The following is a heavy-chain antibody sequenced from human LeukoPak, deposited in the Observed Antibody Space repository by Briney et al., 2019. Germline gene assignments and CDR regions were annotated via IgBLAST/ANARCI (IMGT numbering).Heavy chain of an antibody. D-gene: IGHD2-2*01. Sequence: SETLSLTCTVSGGSISSRSYYWGWIRQPPGKGLEWIGSIYYSGSTNYNPSLKSRVTISVDTSKNQFSLNLSSVTAADTAVYYCARHCSSTSYYRYWGQGTLVTVSS. J-gene: IGHJ4*02. CDR2: IYYSGST. CDR1: GGSISSRSYY. V-gene: IGHV4-39*01. CDR3: ARHCSSTSYYRY.